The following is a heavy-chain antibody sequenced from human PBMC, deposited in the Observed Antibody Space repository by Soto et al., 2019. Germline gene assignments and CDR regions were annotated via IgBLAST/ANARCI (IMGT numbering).Heavy chain of an antibody. Sequence: EMQLVESGGGLVQPGGSLRLSCVASGFTFSNYWMHWVRQDPGMGLVWVSSISSDGTATQYADSVNARFTVSRDNTMNTLYLQMTSLRAEDTAVYYCPKDLSWGPCDYLGQGTLVTVAS. CDR2: ISSDGTAT. D-gene: IGHD3-16*01. V-gene: IGHV3-74*01. CDR1: GFTFSNYW. CDR3: PKDLSWGPCDY. J-gene: IGHJ4*02.